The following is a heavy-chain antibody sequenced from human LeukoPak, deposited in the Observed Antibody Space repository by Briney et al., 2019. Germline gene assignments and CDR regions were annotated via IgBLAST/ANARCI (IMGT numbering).Heavy chain of an antibody. V-gene: IGHV4-59*01. CDR2: IYYSGST. CDR3: ARGVYYGWGSGYLDY. Sequence: PSGTLSLTCTVSGGSISSYYWSWIRQPPGKGLEWIGYIYYSGSTNYNPSLKSRVTISVDTSKNQFSLKLSSVTAADTAVYYCARGVYYGWGSGYLDYWGQEPLVTVPS. D-gene: IGHD3-10*01. J-gene: IGHJ4*02. CDR1: GGSISSYY.